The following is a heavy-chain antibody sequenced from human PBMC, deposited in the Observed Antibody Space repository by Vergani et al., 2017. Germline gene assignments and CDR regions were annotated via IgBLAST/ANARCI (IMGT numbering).Heavy chain of an antibody. Sequence: DVHLAESGGGFFQPGGSLRLSCSASGFSFNSYWMHWVRQVPGKGLLWVSRIKSDGRITAYADSVKGRFTISRDNAQNTLYLQMNSLRVEDTGVYYCARLSYDTTPYLQGGYDCWGQGTLVSVSS. D-gene: IGHD3-22*01. V-gene: IGHV3-74*03. J-gene: IGHJ4*02. CDR2: IKSDGRIT. CDR1: GFSFNSYW. CDR3: ARLSYDTTPYLQGGYDC.